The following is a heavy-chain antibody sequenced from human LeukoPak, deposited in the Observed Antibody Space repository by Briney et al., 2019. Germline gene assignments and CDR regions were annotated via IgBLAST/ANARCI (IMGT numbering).Heavy chain of an antibody. D-gene: IGHD2/OR15-2a*01. Sequence: SETLSLTCTVSGVFITTYYWSWVRQSPGKGLEWIGYIYHGGDTNYNPSLKSRVTISVDTSKNQVSLTLNFVTAGDTAVYYCARTQFYRRGFDHWGQGTLVTVSS. J-gene: IGHJ4*02. CDR1: GVFITTYY. CDR3: ARTQFYRRGFDH. CDR2: IYHGGDT. V-gene: IGHV4-59*01.